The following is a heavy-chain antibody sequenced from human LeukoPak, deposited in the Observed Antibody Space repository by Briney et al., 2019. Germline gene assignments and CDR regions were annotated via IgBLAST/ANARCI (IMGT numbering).Heavy chain of an antibody. J-gene: IGHJ6*01. D-gene: IGHD2-15*01. Sequence: PGGSLRLSCAASGFTFSSYTMNWVRQAPGKGLEWVSYISSSSSYIYYADSVKGRFTISRDNAENSLYLQMNSLRAEDTAVYYCARGSEGYCSGGGCYYGMDVWGQGTMVTVSS. V-gene: IGHV3-21*01. CDR1: GFTFSSYT. CDR2: ISSSSSYI. CDR3: ARGSEGYCSGGGCYYGMDV.